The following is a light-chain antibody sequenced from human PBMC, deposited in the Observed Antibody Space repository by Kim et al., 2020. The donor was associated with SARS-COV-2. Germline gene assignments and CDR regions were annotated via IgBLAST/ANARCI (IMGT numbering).Light chain of an antibody. V-gene: IGKV3-15*01. CDR3: QQYANLDPYT. CDR1: QTVSSN. Sequence: DIMMTQSPATLSVSPGESATLSCRASQTVSSNLAWYQQKPGQAPRLLIYGAFTRATGIPVRFTGSGSGTEFTLTISSLQSEDSAIYYCQQYANLDPYTLGQGTKLEFK. CDR2: GAF. J-gene: IGKJ2*01.